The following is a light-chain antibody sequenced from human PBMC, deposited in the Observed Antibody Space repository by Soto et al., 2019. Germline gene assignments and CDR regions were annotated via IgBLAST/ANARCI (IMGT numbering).Light chain of an antibody. V-gene: IGLV2-14*01. CDR1: SSDIGGYYY. Sequence: LTHPASVSGSPGQSITISCTGTSSDIGGYYYVSWYQHHPGKAPKLIIYQVTNRPSGVSHRFSGSKSGNTASLTISGLQAEDEADYYCTSYSSSSTFYVFGTGTKVTVL. J-gene: IGLJ1*01. CDR3: TSYSSSSTFYV. CDR2: QVT.